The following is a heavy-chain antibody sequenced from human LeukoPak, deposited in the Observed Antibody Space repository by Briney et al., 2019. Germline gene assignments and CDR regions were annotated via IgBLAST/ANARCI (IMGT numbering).Heavy chain of an antibody. CDR3: AAGVVPAATVDY. J-gene: IGHJ4*02. CDR1: GGSFSGYY. V-gene: IGHV4-34*01. Sequence: PSETLSPTCAVYGGSFSGYYWSWIRQPPGKGLEWIGEINHSGSTNYNPSLKSRVTISVDTSKNQFSLKLSSVTAADTAVYYCAAGVVPAATVDYWGQGTLVTVSS. CDR2: INHSGST. D-gene: IGHD2-2*01.